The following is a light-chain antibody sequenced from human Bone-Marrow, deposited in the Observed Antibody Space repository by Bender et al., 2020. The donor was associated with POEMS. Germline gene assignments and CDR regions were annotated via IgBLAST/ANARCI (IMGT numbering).Light chain of an antibody. CDR1: SSNIGSNV. Sequence: QSVLTQPPSASGTPGQRVTISCSGSSSNIGSNVVNWYQHLPGKAPKLLIYYDDLLSSGVSGRFSASKSGTSASLAIRGLQPEDEADYYCCSYAGSSTWVFGGGTKLTVL. V-gene: IGLV1-36*01. CDR2: YDD. CDR3: CSYAGSSTWV. J-gene: IGLJ3*02.